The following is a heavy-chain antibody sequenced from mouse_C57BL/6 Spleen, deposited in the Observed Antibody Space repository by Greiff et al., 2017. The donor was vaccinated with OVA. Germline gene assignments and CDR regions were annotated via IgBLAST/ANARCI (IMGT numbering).Heavy chain of an antibody. J-gene: IGHJ2*01. V-gene: IGHV1-50*01. Sequence: VQLQQPGAELVKPGASVKLSCKASGYTFTSYWMQWVKQRPGQGLEWIGEIDPSDSYTNYNQKFKGKATLTVDTSSSTAYMQLSSLTSEDSAVYYCARGGYDYDRDYFDYWGQGTTLTVSS. CDR3: ARGGYDYDRDYFDY. CDR1: GYTFTSYW. CDR2: IDPSDSYT. D-gene: IGHD2-4*01.